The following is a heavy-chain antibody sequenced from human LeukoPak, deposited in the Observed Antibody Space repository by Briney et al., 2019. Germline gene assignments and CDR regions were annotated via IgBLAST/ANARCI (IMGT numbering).Heavy chain of an antibody. CDR3: ARQAGGFDY. D-gene: IGHD3-16*01. V-gene: IGHV4-39*01. CDR2: IYYSGST. J-gene: IGHJ4*02. CDR1: GGSISSSSYY. Sequence: SETLSLTCTVSGGSISSSSYYWGWIRQPPGKGLEWIGSIYYSGSTYYNPSLKSRVTISVDTSKNQFSLKLSSVTAADTAVYYCARQAGGFDYWGQGTLVTVSS.